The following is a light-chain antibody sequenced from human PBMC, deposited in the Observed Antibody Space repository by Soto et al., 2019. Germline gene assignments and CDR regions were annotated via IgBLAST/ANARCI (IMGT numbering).Light chain of an antibody. J-gene: IGKJ1*01. CDR1: QSISTY. CDR2: AAS. CDR3: QQRYRPPRT. V-gene: IGKV1-39*01. Sequence: DIQMTQSPSFLSASVGDRVSISCRANQSISTYLNWYQHKPGKAPKFLIHAASSLQSRVPSRFSASGSGTEFTLTISSLQPEDFETHYCQQRYRPPRTLAQGTNVDIK.